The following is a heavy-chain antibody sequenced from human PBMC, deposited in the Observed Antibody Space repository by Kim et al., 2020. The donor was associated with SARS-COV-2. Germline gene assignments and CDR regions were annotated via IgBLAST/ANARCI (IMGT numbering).Heavy chain of an antibody. Sequence: GGSLRLSCAASGFTFSSYGMHWVRQAPGKGLEWVAVIWYDGSNKYYADSVKGRFTISRDNSKNTLYLQMNSLRAEDTAVYYCARDFGHGSSSGYWGQGTLVTVSS. J-gene: IGHJ4*02. V-gene: IGHV3-33*01. D-gene: IGHD6-6*01. CDR2: IWYDGSNK. CDR1: GFTFSSYG. CDR3: ARDFGHGSSSGY.